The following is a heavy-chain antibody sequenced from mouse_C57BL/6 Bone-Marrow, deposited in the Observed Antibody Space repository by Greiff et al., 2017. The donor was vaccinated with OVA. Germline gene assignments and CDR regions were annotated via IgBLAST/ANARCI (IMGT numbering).Heavy chain of an antibody. D-gene: IGHD1-1*01. Sequence: KLMESGGDLVKPGGSLKLSCAASGFTFSSYGMSWVRQTPDKRLEWVATISSGGSYTYYPDSVKGRFTISRDNAKNTLYLQMSSLKSEDTAMYYCARHYYGSYWYFDVWGTGTTVTVSS. CDR2: ISSGGSYT. CDR3: ARHYYGSYWYFDV. V-gene: IGHV5-6*02. J-gene: IGHJ1*03. CDR1: GFTFSSYG.